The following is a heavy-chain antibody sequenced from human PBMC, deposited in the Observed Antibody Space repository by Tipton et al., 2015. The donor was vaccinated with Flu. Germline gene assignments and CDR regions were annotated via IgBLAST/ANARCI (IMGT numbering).Heavy chain of an antibody. V-gene: IGHV3-30*02. D-gene: IGHD6-19*01. Sequence: SLRLSCAASGFTFSSHGMHWVRQAPGKGLEWVAFIRYDGSNKYYADSVKGRFTISRDNSKNTLVLQMNSLRAEDTAVYYCAKVIPELVAGLDYWGQGTLVTVSS. CDR3: AKVIPELVAGLDY. J-gene: IGHJ4*02. CDR1: GFTFSSHG. CDR2: IRYDGSNK.